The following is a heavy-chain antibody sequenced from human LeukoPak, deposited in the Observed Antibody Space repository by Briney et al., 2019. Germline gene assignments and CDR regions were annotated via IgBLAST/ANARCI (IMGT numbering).Heavy chain of an antibody. Sequence: GGTLRLSRAASGFTFSSYDMTWVRQAPRRGLEWGSSIRPSGDNTYYGDSVKGRFTISRDNSKNTVYLQMNSLRAEDTAVYYCARDSGFSGTQRGEYWGQGTLVTVSS. CDR2: IRPSGDNT. J-gene: IGHJ4*02. V-gene: IGHV3-23*01. CDR1: GFTFSSYD. D-gene: IGHD1-1*01. CDR3: ARDSGFSGTQRGEY.